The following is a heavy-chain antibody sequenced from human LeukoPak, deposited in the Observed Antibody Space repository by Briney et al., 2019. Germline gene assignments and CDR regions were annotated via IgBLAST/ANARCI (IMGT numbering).Heavy chain of an antibody. J-gene: IGHJ4*02. Sequence: ASVKVSCKASGGTFSSYAISWVRQAPGQGLEWMGRIIPILGIANYAQNFQGRVTITADKSTSTAYMELSSLRSEDTAVYYCTTGYSSGWYDAEAPHLNTYWGQGTLVTVSS. CDR1: GGTFSSYA. CDR3: TTGYSSGWYDAEAPHLNTY. D-gene: IGHD6-19*01. V-gene: IGHV1-69*04. CDR2: IIPILGIA.